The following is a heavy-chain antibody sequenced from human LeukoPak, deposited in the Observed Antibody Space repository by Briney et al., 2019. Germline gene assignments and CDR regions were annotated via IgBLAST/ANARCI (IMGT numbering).Heavy chain of an antibody. J-gene: IGHJ4*03. Sequence: SQTLSLTCSVSGGSISSSAYYWRWLRQPAGKGLEWIGRIYTSGSTDYNPSLKSRVIISRDTSKNEFFLKLSSVTAADTAVYYCARDSPPAYCSGGSCYFDYWGQGTLVTVSS. CDR2: IYTSGST. D-gene: IGHD2-15*01. CDR3: ARDSPPAYCSGGSCYFDY. CDR1: GGSISSSAYY. V-gene: IGHV4-61*02.